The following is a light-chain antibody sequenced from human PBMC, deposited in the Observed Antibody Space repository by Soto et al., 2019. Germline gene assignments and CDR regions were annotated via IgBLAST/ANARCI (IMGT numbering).Light chain of an antibody. CDR3: QQYSSSRIT. Sequence: EIVLTQSPGTLSLSPGERATLSCRASQSVSSSYLAWYQQKPGQAPRLLIYGASSRATSIPDRFSGSGSGTDFTLTISRLEPEDVAVYYCQQYSSSRITFGQGTRLEIK. CDR1: QSVSSSY. J-gene: IGKJ5*01. V-gene: IGKV3-20*01. CDR2: GAS.